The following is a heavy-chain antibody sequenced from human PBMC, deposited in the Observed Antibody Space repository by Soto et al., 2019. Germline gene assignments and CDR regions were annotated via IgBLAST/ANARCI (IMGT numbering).Heavy chain of an antibody. CDR3: ASLWYYDILTGYIGPHYYYGMDV. CDR1: GFTFSSYW. Sequence: PGGSLRLSCAASGFTFSSYWMHWVRQAPGKGLVWVSRINSDGSSTSYADSVKGRFTISRDNAKNTLYLQMNSLRAEDTAVYYCASLWYYDILTGYIGPHYYYGMDVWGQGTTVTVSS. J-gene: IGHJ6*02. D-gene: IGHD3-9*01. V-gene: IGHV3-74*01. CDR2: INSDGSST.